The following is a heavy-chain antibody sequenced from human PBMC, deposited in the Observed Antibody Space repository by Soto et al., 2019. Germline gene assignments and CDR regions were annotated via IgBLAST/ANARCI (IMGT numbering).Heavy chain of an antibody. CDR2: IIPMFGKA. CDR1: GGTFSSYA. J-gene: IGHJ6*02. V-gene: IGHV1-69*01. Sequence: QVLLVQSGAEVKKSGSSVKVSCKASGGTFSSYAINWVRQAPGQGREWMGGIIPMFGKANYAENFQGRVTISADESTITAYTELRSLTSDDAAVYYCARGYRDGYFYAMDVWGQGTTVTVSS. D-gene: IGHD2-2*02. CDR3: ARGYRDGYFYAMDV.